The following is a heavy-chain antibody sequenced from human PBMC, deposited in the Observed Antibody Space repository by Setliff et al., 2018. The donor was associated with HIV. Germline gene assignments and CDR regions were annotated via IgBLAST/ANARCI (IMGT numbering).Heavy chain of an antibody. CDR1: GDSIRGYY. D-gene: IGHD5-12*01. CDR2: VFYTGFA. J-gene: IGHJ4*02. Sequence: PSETLSLTCTVSGDSIRGYYWSWIRQPPGKGLEWRGYVFYTGFAAYNPSLKSRLTISVDTSKSQFSLRLTSVTAADTAIYYCARQVSIPGVAITPVDYWGQGALVTVSS. V-gene: IGHV4-59*08. CDR3: ARQVSIPGVAITPVDY.